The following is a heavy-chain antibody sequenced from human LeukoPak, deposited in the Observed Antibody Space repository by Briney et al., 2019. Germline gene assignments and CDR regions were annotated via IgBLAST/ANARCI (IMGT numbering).Heavy chain of an antibody. Sequence: SETLSLTCTVSLGSISSSDYYWGWIRQSPGKGLEWIGTMFYNGATKSNPSLSSRVTMSIDTSKNEFSLKLRSVTAADTAVYYCAREARFNLVVDDSGDYWGQGTLVTVSS. D-gene: IGHD3-22*01. V-gene: IGHV4-39*07. CDR1: LGSISSSDYY. J-gene: IGHJ4*02. CDR2: MFYNGAT. CDR3: AREARFNLVVDDSGDY.